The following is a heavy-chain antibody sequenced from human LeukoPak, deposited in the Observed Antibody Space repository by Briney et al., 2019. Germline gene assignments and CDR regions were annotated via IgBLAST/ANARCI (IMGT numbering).Heavy chain of an antibody. CDR3: ADSLYFDADGYQVAN. V-gene: IGHV3-30*03. CDR1: GFTFSSYA. J-gene: IGHJ4*02. D-gene: IGHD2-2*03. Sequence: LRLSCAASGFTFSSYAMSWVRQAPGKGLEWVAVIYNDGSNKYYADSVKGRFTISRDNSKNTLYLQMNSLRAEDTAVYYCADSLYFDADGYQVANWGQGNLVTVSS. CDR2: IYNDGSNK.